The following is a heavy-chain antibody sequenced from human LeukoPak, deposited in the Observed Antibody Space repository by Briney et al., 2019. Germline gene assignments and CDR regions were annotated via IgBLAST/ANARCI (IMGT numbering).Heavy chain of an antibody. CDR3: AREGDCGDYGDY. CDR2: IYYSGST. CDR1: GGSISSYY. J-gene: IGHJ4*02. Sequence: SETLSLTCTVSGGSISSYYWSWIRQPAGKGLEWIGSIYYSGSTYYNPSLKSRVTISVDTSKNQFSLKLSSVTAADTAVYYCAREGDCGDYGDYWGQGTLVTVSS. V-gene: IGHV4-4*07. D-gene: IGHD4-17*01.